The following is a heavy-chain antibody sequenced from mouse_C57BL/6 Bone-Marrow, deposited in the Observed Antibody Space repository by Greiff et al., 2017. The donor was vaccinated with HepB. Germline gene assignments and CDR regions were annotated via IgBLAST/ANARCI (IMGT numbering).Heavy chain of an antibody. Sequence: EVQVVESGGGLVQPGGSMKLSCAASGFTFSDAWMDWVRQSPEKGLEWVAEIRNKANNHATYYAESVKGRFTISSDDSKSSVYLQMNSLRAEDTGIYYCTEGHYYGSSPFDYWGQGTTLTVSS. CDR2: IRNKANNHAT. CDR3: TEGHYYGSSPFDY. V-gene: IGHV6-6*01. CDR1: GFTFSDAW. J-gene: IGHJ2*01. D-gene: IGHD1-1*01.